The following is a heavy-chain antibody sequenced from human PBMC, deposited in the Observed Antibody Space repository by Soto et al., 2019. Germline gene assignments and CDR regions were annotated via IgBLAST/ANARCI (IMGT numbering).Heavy chain of an antibody. CDR1: GGSISSGGYY. J-gene: IGHJ3*02. CDR3: ARENYGATGGGAFDI. V-gene: IGHV4-31*03. D-gene: IGHD4-17*01. Sequence: PSETLSLTCTVSGGSISSGGYYWSWIRQHPGKGLEWIGYIYYSGSTYYNPSLKSRVTISVDTSKNQFSLKLSSVTAADTAVYYCARENYGATGGGAFDIWGQGTMVTV. CDR2: IYYSGST.